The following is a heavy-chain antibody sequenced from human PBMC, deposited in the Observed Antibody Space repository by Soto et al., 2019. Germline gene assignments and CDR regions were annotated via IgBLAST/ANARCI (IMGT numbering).Heavy chain of an antibody. D-gene: IGHD4-17*01. CDR2: INPNSGGT. Sequence: GASVKVSCKASGYTFTGYYMHWVRQAPGQGLEWMGWINPNSGGTNYAQKFQGWVTMTRDTSISTAYMELSRLRSDDTAVYYCARAPLDYGDYDALDIWGQGTMVTVSS. CDR3: ARAPLDYGDYDALDI. V-gene: IGHV1-2*04. J-gene: IGHJ3*02. CDR1: GYTFTGYY.